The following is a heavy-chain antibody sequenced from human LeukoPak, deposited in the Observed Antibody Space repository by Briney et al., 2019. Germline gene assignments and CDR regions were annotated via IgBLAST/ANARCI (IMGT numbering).Heavy chain of an antibody. CDR1: GFTFSSYG. V-gene: IGHV3-33*06. J-gene: IGHJ4*02. Sequence: GGSLRLSCAAPGFTFSSYGMHWVRQAPGKGLEWVAVIWYDGSNKYYADSVKGRFTISRDNSKNTLYLQMNSLRAEDTAVYYCAKLSGSGSYGIDYWGQGTLVTVSS. CDR2: IWYDGSNK. D-gene: IGHD1-26*01. CDR3: AKLSGSGSYGIDY.